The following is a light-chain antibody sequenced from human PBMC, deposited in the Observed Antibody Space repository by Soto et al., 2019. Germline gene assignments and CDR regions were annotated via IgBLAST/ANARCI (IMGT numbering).Light chain of an antibody. Sequence: DIQMTQSPSSLSASVGDRVTITCQASQDISNYLNWYQQKPGKAPKLLIYDASNLETGVTSRFSGSGSGTDFTFTISSLQPEDIATYHCQQYDNLPRTFGPGTKVDIK. J-gene: IGKJ3*01. CDR2: DAS. CDR1: QDISNY. CDR3: QQYDNLPRT. V-gene: IGKV1-33*01.